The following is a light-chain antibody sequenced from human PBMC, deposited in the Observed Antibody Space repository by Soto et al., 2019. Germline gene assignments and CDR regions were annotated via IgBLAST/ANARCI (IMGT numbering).Light chain of an antibody. CDR3: QQYFRTPWT. V-gene: IGKV4-1*01. CDR2: WAS. J-gene: IGKJ1*01. Sequence: DIVMTQSPDSLAVSLGERATINCRSTQSIFLSSRNKNYLAWYQQKPGQPPKKVISWASTRESGVPDRFRGSGSGTDFTLTISSLQAEDVAVYYCQQYFRTPWTFGQGTKVEIK. CDR1: QSIFLSSRNKNY.